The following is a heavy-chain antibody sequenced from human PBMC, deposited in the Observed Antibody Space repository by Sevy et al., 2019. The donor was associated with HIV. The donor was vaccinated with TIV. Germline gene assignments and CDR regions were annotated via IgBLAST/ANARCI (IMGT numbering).Heavy chain of an antibody. V-gene: IGHV3-30*02. CDR3: AKDLAGPGRRYFDY. Sequence: GGSLRLSCGASGFTFSNYGMHWVRQVPGKGLEWVTFIRNDGSDKYYAASVKGRFTISRDDSKNTLYLQMDSLRAGDTAIYYCAKDLAGPGRRYFDYWGQGTLVTVSS. J-gene: IGHJ4*02. CDR1: GFTFSNYG. CDR2: IRNDGSDK. D-gene: IGHD6-13*01.